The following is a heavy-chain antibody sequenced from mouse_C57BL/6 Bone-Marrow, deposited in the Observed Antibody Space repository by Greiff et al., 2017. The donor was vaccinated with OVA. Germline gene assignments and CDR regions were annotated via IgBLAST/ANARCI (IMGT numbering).Heavy chain of an antibody. D-gene: IGHD1-1*01. CDR3: VPYYYGSSYDAMDY. J-gene: IGHJ4*01. CDR2: IDPANGNT. CDR1: GFNIKNTY. Sequence: EVQGVESVAELVRPGASVKLSCTASGFNIKNTYMHWVKQRPEQGLEWIGRIDPANGNTKYAPKFQGKATITADTSSNTAYLQLSSLTSEDTAIYYCVPYYYGSSYDAMDYWGQGTSVTVSS. V-gene: IGHV14-3*01.